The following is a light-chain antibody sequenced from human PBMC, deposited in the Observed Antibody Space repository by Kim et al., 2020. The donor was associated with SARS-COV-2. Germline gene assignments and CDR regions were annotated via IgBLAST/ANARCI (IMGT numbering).Light chain of an antibody. CDR3: AAWDDSLNVWV. V-gene: IGLV1-44*01. J-gene: IGLJ3*02. Sequence: ELTQPPSASGTPGQRVTISCSGSSSNIGSNTVNWYQQLPGTAPKLLNYSNNQRPSGVPDRFSGSKSGTSASLAISGLQSEDEADYYCAAWDDSLNVWVFGGGTQLTVL. CDR1: SSNIGSNT. CDR2: SNN.